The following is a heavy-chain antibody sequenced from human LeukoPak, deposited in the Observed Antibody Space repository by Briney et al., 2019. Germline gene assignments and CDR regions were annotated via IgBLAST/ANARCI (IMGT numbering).Heavy chain of an antibody. CDR1: GFNFRNYG. J-gene: IGHJ4*02. Sequence: LGGSLRLSCAASGFNFRNYGMHWVRQAPGKGLEWVAVIWYDGSKKEYADSVKGRFTISRDDSKNTLYLQMNSLTVDDTAVYYCAREASGYYRDFWGQGTLVTVSS. CDR2: IWYDGSKK. V-gene: IGHV3-33*01. CDR3: AREASGYYRDF. D-gene: IGHD3-3*01.